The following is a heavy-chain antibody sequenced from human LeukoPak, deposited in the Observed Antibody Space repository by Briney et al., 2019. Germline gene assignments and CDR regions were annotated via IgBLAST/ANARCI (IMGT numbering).Heavy chain of an antibody. CDR2: IYHSGST. Sequence: SETLSLTCAVSGYSISSGYYWGWIRQPPGEGLEWIGSIYHSGSTYYNPSLKSRVTISIDTSKNQLSLKLSSVTAADTAVYYCAGKYYYHSSGYFYVDYWGQGTLVTVSS. CDR3: AGKYYYHSSGYFYVDY. J-gene: IGHJ4*02. D-gene: IGHD3-22*01. V-gene: IGHV4-38-2*01. CDR1: GYSISSGYY.